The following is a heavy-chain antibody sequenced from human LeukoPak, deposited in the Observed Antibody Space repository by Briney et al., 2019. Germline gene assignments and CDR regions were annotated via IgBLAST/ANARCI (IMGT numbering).Heavy chain of an antibody. J-gene: IGHJ4*02. D-gene: IGHD2-2*01. V-gene: IGHV1-69*13. CDR3: ARAVVPAAIGVY. CDR1: GGTLSSYA. CDR2: IIPIFGTT. Sequence: SVKVSCKASGGTLSSYAISWVRQAPGQGLEWMGGIIPIFGTTSYAQKFQGRVTITADESTSTVYMELSSLRSEDTAVYYCARAVVPAAIGVYWGQGTLVTVSS.